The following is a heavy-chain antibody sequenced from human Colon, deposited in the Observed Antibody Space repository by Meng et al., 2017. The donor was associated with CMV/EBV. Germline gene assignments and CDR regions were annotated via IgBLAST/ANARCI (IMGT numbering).Heavy chain of an antibody. J-gene: IGHJ3*02. Sequence: GESLKISCAGSGFAFNQHAMNWVRQTPGKGLEWVALISYDGSSEHHADSVKGRFTISRDNSKDTVYLQMNSLRVDDTAIYYCARDRTAMGYDAFDMWGQGTMVTVS. CDR3: ARDRTAMGYDAFDM. V-gene: IGHV3-30-3*01. CDR2: ISYDGSSE. CDR1: GFAFNQHA. D-gene: IGHD5-18*01.